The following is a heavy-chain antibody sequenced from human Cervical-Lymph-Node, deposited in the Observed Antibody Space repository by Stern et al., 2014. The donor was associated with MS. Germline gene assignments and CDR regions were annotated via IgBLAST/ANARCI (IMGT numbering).Heavy chain of an antibody. J-gene: IGHJ4*02. CDR3: ARQRYFDY. CDR2: IFPGGSDI. CDR1: GYTFTSYW. Sequence: EVQLEDSGPEVKRPGESLKISCQASGYTFTSYWIGWVRQMPGKGLEWIAIIFPGGSDIRYSPSFQGQVTISADKSSSTAYLQWNNLKASDTAIYYCARQRYFDYWGQGTLVTVSS. V-gene: IGHV5-51*01.